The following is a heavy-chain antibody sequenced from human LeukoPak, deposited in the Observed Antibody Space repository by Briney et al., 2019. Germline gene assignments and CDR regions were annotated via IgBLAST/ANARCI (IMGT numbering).Heavy chain of an antibody. D-gene: IGHD2-2*02. J-gene: IGHJ4*02. CDR3: AKRYCSSTSCYNAHDY. Sequence: GGSLRLSCAASGLTFSSYGMHWVRQAPGKGLEWVAFIRYDGSNKYYADSVKGRFTISRDNSKNTLYLQMNSLRAEDTAVYYCAKRYCSSTSCYNAHDYWGQGTLVTVSS. CDR2: IRYDGSNK. CDR1: GLTFSSYG. V-gene: IGHV3-30*02.